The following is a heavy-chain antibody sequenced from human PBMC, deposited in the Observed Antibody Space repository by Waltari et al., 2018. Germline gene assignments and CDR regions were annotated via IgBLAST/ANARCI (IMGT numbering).Heavy chain of an antibody. D-gene: IGHD1-26*01. Sequence: QMQLVQSGPEVKKPGTSVKVSCKASGFTFTSSAVQWVRQARGQRLEWIGWIGVGSGNTNYAQKFQERVTITRDMSTSTAYMELSSLRSEDTAVYYCAADYSGSYLGAGYWGQGTLVTVSS. CDR3: AADYSGSYLGAGY. V-gene: IGHV1-58*01. CDR2: IGVGSGNT. CDR1: GFTFTSSA. J-gene: IGHJ4*02.